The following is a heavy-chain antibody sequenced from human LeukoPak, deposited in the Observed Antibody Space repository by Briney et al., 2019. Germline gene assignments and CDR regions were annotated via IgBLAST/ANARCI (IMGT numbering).Heavy chain of an antibody. Sequence: GGSLRLSCAASGFTFSSYSMNWVRQAPGKGLEWVSSISSSSYIYYADSVKGRFTISRDNAKNSLYLQMNSLRAEDTAVYYCARDRLEGGAARLVGYWGQGTLVTVSS. CDR3: ARDRLEGGAARLVGY. CDR2: ISSSSYI. CDR1: GFTFSSYS. J-gene: IGHJ4*02. V-gene: IGHV3-21*01. D-gene: IGHD6-6*01.